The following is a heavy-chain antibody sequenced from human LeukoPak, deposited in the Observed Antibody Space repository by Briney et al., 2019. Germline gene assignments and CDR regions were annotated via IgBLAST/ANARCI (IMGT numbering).Heavy chain of an antibody. J-gene: IGHJ4*02. CDR1: ALTFMTSA. CDR3: AKPPYGRDVYNYFDY. D-gene: IGHD5-24*01. CDR2: ISGSGGST. Sequence: GGSLRLSFARAALTFMTSATSSVRQAPGNGLEWVSSISGSGGSTYYADSVKGRFTISRDNSKNTLYLQMNSLRVEDTAVYYCAKPPYGRDVYNYFDYWGQGTPVTVSS. V-gene: IGHV3-23*01.